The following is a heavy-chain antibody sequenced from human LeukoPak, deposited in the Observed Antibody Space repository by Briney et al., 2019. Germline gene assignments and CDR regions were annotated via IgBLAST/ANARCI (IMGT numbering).Heavy chain of an antibody. Sequence: GGSLRLSCAASGFTVRSNYMSWVRQAPGKGLEWVSVIYSGGSTYYADSAKGRFTISRDNSKNTLYLQMNSLRAEDTAVYYCAREISRTGAFDIWGQGTMVTVSS. CDR2: IYSGGST. CDR3: AREISRTGAFDI. D-gene: IGHD3-3*02. V-gene: IGHV3-53*05. CDR1: GFTVRSNY. J-gene: IGHJ3*02.